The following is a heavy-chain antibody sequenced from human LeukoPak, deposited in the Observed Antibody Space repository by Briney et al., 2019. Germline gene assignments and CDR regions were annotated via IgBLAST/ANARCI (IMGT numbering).Heavy chain of an antibody. CDR2: IYPGDSDT. V-gene: IGHV5-51*01. Sequence: GESLKISCKGSRYSFTTYWIAWVRQMPGKGLGWMGIIYPGDSDTRYSPSFQGQVSISADKSISTAYLQWRSLKASDTAMYYCARDSSGYSLFDYWGQGTQVTASS. CDR1: RYSFTTYW. D-gene: IGHD3-22*01. CDR3: ARDSSGYSLFDY. J-gene: IGHJ4*02.